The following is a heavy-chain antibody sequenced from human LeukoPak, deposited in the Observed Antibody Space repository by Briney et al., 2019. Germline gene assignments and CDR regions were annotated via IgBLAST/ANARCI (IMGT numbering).Heavy chain of an antibody. CDR1: GFTFSSNY. CDR3: ARDPGLDSRGYYALG. J-gene: IGHJ4*02. Sequence: GGSLRLSCAASGFTFSSNYMSWVRQAPGKGLEWVSVIYADGSTYYADSVKGRFTISRDNSKNTLYLQMNSLRAEDTAVYYCARDPGLDSRGYYALGWGQGTLVTVSS. V-gene: IGHV3-53*01. CDR2: IYADGST. D-gene: IGHD3-22*01.